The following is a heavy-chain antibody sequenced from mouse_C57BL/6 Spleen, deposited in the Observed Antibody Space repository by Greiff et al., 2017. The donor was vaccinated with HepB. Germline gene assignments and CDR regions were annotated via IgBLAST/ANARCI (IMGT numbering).Heavy chain of an antibody. Sequence: VKLQQPGAELVRPGSSVKLSCKASGYTFTSYWMHWVKQRPIQGLEWIGNIDPSDSETHYNQKFKDKATLTVDKSSSTAYMQLSSLTSEDSAVYYCARRKGYDYGFDYWGQGTTLTVSS. D-gene: IGHD2-4*01. J-gene: IGHJ2*01. V-gene: IGHV1-52*01. CDR3: ARRKGYDYGFDY. CDR2: IDPSDSET. CDR1: GYTFTSYW.